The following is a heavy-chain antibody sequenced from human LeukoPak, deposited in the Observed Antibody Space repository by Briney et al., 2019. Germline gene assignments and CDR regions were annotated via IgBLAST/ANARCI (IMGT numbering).Heavy chain of an antibody. CDR3: ARDMGRAWYGPPDY. D-gene: IGHD6-13*01. V-gene: IGHV3-33*01. Sequence: GRSLRLSCAASGFIFSNYGMHWVRQAPGKRLEWVAVIWDDGSETFHADSVKGRFRIARDNSKNTLYLQMNSLRAEDTAVYFCARDMGRAWYGPPDYWGQGTLVTVSS. CDR1: GFIFSNYG. J-gene: IGHJ4*02. CDR2: IWDDGSET.